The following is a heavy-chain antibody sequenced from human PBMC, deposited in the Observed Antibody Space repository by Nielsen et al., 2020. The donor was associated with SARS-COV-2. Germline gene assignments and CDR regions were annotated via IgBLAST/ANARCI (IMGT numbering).Heavy chain of an antibody. V-gene: IGHV3-64*04. CDR3: ARDGQITVTTRIDY. J-gene: IGHJ4*02. CDR1: GFSFSIHA. D-gene: IGHD4-11*01. Sequence: GESLKISCSASGFSFSIHAMHWVRQAPGKGLEFVSVINSRGDKRYYADTVEDRFTISRDNSKNTLYLQMNSLRAEDTAVYYCARDGQITVTTRIDYWGQGTLVTVSS. CDR2: INSRGDKR.